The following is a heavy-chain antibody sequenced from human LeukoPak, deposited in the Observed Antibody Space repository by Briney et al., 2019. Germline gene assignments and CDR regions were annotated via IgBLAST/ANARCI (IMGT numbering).Heavy chain of an antibody. Sequence: PGGSLRLSCAASGFTFSSYAMSWVRQAPGKGLEWVSAISGSGGSTYYADSVKGRFTIPRDNSKNTLYLQMNSLRAEDTAVYYCAKVISGWYRGGLDYWGQGTLVTVSS. J-gene: IGHJ4*02. D-gene: IGHD6-19*01. CDR1: GFTFSSYA. CDR2: ISGSGGST. V-gene: IGHV3-23*01. CDR3: AKVISGWYRGGLDY.